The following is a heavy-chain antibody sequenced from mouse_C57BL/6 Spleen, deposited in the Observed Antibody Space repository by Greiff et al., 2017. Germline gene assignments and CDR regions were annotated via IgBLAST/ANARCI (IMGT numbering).Heavy chain of an antibody. J-gene: IGHJ3*01. CDR1: GYTFTSYW. CDR3: ASGRSSSFAD. V-gene: IGHV1-50*01. D-gene: IGHD1-1*01. Sequence: QVQLQQPGAELVKPGASVKLSCKASGYTFTSYWMQWVKQRPGQGLEWIGEIDPSDSYTNYNQKFKGKATLTVDTSSSTAYMQLSSRTSEDSAVYYCASGRSSSFADGGQGTPVTVAA. CDR2: IDPSDSYT.